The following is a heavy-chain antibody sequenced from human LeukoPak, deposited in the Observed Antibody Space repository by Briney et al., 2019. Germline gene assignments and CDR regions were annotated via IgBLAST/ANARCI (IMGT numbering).Heavy chain of an antibody. V-gene: IGHV4-59*08. D-gene: IGHD2/OR15-2a*01. Sequence: SETLSLTCTVSGGSISSYYWSWVRQPPGKGLEWIAYISDIGSINYNPSLKSRVTTSLDTSKNQFSLKLSSVTAADTAVYYCAGHHPRNTVDFWGQGTLVTVSS. CDR3: AGHHPRNTVDF. CDR1: GGSISSYY. CDR2: ISDIGSI. J-gene: IGHJ4*02.